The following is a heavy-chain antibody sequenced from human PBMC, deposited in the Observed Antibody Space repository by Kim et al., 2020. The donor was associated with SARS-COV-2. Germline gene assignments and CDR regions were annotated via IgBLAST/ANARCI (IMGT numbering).Heavy chain of an antibody. D-gene: IGHD3-10*01. CDR3: TREADLWFGFYGMDV. J-gene: IGHJ6*02. V-gene: IGHV3-49*02. Sequence: ASVKGRFTISRDDSKSIAYLQMNSLKTEDTAVYYCTREADLWFGFYGMDVWGQGTTVTVSS.